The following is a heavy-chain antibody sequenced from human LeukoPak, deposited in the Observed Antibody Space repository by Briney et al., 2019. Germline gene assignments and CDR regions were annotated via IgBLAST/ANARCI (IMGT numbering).Heavy chain of an antibody. J-gene: IGHJ4*02. CDR1: GFTFSSYA. Sequence: HTGGSLRLSCAASGFTFSSYAMSWVRQAPGKGLEWVSAISGSGGSTYYADSVKGRFTISRDNSKNTLYLQMHSLRAEDTAVYFCAKDTPLTTYTSDWSSNSFDYWGQGTLVAVSS. CDR2: ISGSGGST. CDR3: AKDTPLTTYTSDWSSNSFDY. D-gene: IGHD6-19*01. V-gene: IGHV3-23*01.